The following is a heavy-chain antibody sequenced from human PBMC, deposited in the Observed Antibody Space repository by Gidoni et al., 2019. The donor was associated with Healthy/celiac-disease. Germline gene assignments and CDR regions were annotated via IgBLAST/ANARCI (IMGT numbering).Heavy chain of an antibody. J-gene: IGHJ6*02. V-gene: IGHV4-34*01. Sequence: QVQLQQWGAGLLKPSETLSLTCAVYGGSFSGYYWSWIRQPPGKGLEWIGEINHSGSTNYNPSLKSRVTISVDTSKNQFSLKLSSVTAADTAVYYCARRKLAARIPPNYYGMDVWGQGTTVTVSS. CDR1: GGSFSGYY. CDR2: INHSGST. CDR3: ARRKLAARIPPNYYGMDV. D-gene: IGHD6-6*01.